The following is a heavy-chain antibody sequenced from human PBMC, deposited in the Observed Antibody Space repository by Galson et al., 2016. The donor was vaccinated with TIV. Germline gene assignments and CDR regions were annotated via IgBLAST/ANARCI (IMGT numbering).Heavy chain of an antibody. CDR3: ARGSYFGLDV. J-gene: IGHJ6*02. CDR1: GFTDSRLSFSDYW. V-gene: IGHV3-7*03. CDR2: IKQDGSEK. Sequence: SLRLSCAASGFTDSRLSFSDYWMTWVRQAPGKGLEWVANIKQDGSEKFCVDSVKGRFSISRDNAKNSLFLQVNSLRAEDTAVYYCARGSYFGLDVWGQGTPVTVSS. D-gene: IGHD3-10*01.